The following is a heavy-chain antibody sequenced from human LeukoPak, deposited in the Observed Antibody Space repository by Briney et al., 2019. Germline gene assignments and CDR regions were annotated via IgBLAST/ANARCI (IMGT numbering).Heavy chain of an antibody. J-gene: IGHJ3*02. CDR1: GYTFTSYD. Sequence: GASVKVSCKASGYTFTSYDINWVRQATGQGLEWMGGIIPIFGTANYAQKFQGRVTITADKSTSTAYMELSSLRSEDTAVYYCARDRDYYDSSGNDAFDIWGQGTMVTVSS. CDR2: IIPIFGTA. V-gene: IGHV1-69*06. CDR3: ARDRDYYDSSGNDAFDI. D-gene: IGHD3-22*01.